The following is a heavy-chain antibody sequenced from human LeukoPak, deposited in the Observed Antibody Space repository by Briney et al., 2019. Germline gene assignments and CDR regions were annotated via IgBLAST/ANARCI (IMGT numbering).Heavy chain of an antibody. CDR1: GFTFSSYW. V-gene: IGHV3-7*01. CDR2: MKYDGSEK. Sequence: GGSLRLSCAASGFTFSSYWMSWVRQAPGKGLEWVANMKYDGSEKDYVDSVKGRFTISRDNAKNSLYLQMNSLRAEDTAVYYCATVSPHGYSSGWSSPFDYWGQGTLVTVSS. J-gene: IGHJ4*02. CDR3: ATVSPHGYSSGWSSPFDY. D-gene: IGHD6-19*01.